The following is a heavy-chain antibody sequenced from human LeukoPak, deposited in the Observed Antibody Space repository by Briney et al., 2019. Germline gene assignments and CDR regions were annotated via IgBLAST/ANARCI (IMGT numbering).Heavy chain of an antibody. CDR3: ARVSGYHYRKNFDY. CDR2: IWYDGSNK. J-gene: IGHJ4*02. CDR1: GFTFSSYG. Sequence: PGGSLRLSCAASGFTFSSYGMHWVRQAPGKGLEWVAVIWYDGSNKYYADSVKGRFTISRDNSKNTLYLQMNSLRAEDTAVYYCARVSGYHYRKNFDYWGQGTLVTVSS. V-gene: IGHV3-33*01. D-gene: IGHD5-12*01.